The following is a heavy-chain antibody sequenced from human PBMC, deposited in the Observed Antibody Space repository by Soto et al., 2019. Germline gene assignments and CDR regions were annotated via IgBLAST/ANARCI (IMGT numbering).Heavy chain of an antibody. CDR1: GDSVSSNSAA. J-gene: IGHJ6*02. Sequence: PSQTLSLPCAISGDSVSSNSAAWNWIRQSPSRGLEWLGRTYYRSKWYNDHAVSVKSRITINPDTSKNQFSLQLNSVTPEDTAVYYCARGGCSSTSCYPLYGMDVWGRGTTATVSS. V-gene: IGHV6-1*01. CDR3: ARGGCSSTSCYPLYGMDV. D-gene: IGHD2-2*01. CDR2: TYYRSKWYN.